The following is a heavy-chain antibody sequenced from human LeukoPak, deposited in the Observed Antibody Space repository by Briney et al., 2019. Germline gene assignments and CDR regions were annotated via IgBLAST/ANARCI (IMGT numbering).Heavy chain of an antibody. CDR3: AMTSVGY. CDR2: ISGSSSTI. Sequence: GGSLRLSCAASGFTFSSYSMNWVRQAPGKGLEWGSYISGSSSTIYYADSVKGRFTISRDNGKNTLYLQMNSLRAEDTAVYYCAMTSVGYWGQGTLVTVSS. CDR1: GFTFSSYS. J-gene: IGHJ4*02. V-gene: IGHV3-48*01. D-gene: IGHD1-26*01.